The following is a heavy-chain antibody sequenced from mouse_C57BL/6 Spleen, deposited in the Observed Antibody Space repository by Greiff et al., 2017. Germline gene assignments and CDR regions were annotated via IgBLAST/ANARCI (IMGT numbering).Heavy chain of an antibody. Sequence: VQLQQPGAELARPGASVKLSCKASGYTFTSYTMHWVKQRPGQGLEWIGYITPSSGYTKYNQKFKDKATLTADKSSSTAYMQLSSLTSEDSADYYCARSAQAPWGQGTTLTVSS. V-gene: IGHV1-4*01. CDR1: GYTFTSYT. J-gene: IGHJ2*01. CDR2: ITPSSGYT. D-gene: IGHD3-2*02. CDR3: ARSAQAP.